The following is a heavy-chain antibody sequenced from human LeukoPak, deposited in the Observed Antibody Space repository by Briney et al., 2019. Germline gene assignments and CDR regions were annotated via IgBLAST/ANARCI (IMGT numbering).Heavy chain of an antibody. CDR2: MNPNSGNT. Sequence: ASVKVSCKASGYTFTSYDINWVRQATGQGLEWMGWMNPNSGNTGYAQKFQGGVTITWNTSISTAFMDLSSLRSEDTAVYYCARGPSGSWSSRVRYMDVWGKGTTVTVSS. D-gene: IGHD6-13*01. CDR1: GYTFTSYD. J-gene: IGHJ6*03. V-gene: IGHV1-8*03. CDR3: ARGPSGSWSSRVRYMDV.